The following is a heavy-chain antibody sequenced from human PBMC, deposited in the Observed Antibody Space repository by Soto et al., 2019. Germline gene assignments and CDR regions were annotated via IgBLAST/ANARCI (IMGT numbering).Heavy chain of an antibody. J-gene: IGHJ4*02. CDR3: ARGPTGGYDWV. CDR1: GFTFSTHW. CDR2: INSDGSTT. Sequence: EVQLLESGGGLIQPGGSLRLSCAASGFTFSTHWMHWVRQAPGKGLVWVSRINSDGSTTNYVDSVKGRFTISRDNAKNTVYLQMNSLRAEDTAGYYCARGPTGGYDWVWGQGTLVTVSS. V-gene: IGHV3-74*01. D-gene: IGHD5-12*01.